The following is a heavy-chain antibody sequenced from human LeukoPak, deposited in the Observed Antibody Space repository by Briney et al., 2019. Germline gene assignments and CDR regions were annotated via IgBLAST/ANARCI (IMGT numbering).Heavy chain of an antibody. CDR3: ARASRSSYDILTGYSVDAFDI. J-gene: IGHJ3*02. Sequence: GGSLRLSCAASGFSVSSNYMSWVRQAPGKGLEWVSFIYSGGRTYYADSVKRRFTISRDNSKKTLYLQMNSLRAEDTAVYYCARASRSSYDILTGYSVDAFDIWGQGTMVTVSS. CDR1: GFSVSSNY. V-gene: IGHV3-53*01. CDR2: IYSGGRT. D-gene: IGHD3-9*01.